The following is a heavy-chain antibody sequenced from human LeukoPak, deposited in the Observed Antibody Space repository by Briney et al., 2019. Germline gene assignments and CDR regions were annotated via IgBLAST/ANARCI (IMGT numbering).Heavy chain of an antibody. Sequence: GGSLRLSCAASGFTFSTYWMSWVRQAPGKGLEWVANIKQDGSVKNYVDSVKGRFAISRDNAKNSLYLQMNSLRADDTAMYYCVRGGYGPDYWGQGTLVTVSS. D-gene: IGHD5-12*01. CDR2: IKQDGSVK. CDR1: GFTFSTYW. V-gene: IGHV3-7*03. J-gene: IGHJ4*02. CDR3: VRGGYGPDY.